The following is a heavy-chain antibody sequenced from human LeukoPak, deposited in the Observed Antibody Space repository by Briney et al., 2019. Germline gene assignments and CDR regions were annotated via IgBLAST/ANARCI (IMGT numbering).Heavy chain of an antibody. Sequence: GGSLRLSCAASGFTFSSYSMNWVRQAPGKGLEWVSYISSSSTIYYADSVKGRFTISRDNAKNSLYLQMNSLRAEDTAVYYCARHILVPAGGGAFDIWGQGTMVTVSS. CDR1: GFTFSSYS. CDR3: ARHILVPAGGGAFDI. D-gene: IGHD2-2*01. V-gene: IGHV3-48*01. CDR2: ISSSSTI. J-gene: IGHJ3*02.